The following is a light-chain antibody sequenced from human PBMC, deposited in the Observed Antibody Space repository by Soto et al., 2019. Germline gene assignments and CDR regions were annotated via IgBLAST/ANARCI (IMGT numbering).Light chain of an antibody. J-gene: IGLJ2*01. V-gene: IGLV2-14*01. CDR1: SSDVGGYNY. Sequence: QSALTQPASVSGSPGQSITISCTGTSSDVGGYNYVSWYQQYPGKAPKLMISDVSNRPSGVSNRFSGSKSGNTASLTISGLQAEDEADYYCSSYTSSTTHVIFGGGTKLTVL. CDR3: SSYTSSTTHVI. CDR2: DVS.